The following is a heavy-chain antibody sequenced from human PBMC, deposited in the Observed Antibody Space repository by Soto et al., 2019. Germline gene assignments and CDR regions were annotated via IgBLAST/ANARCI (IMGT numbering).Heavy chain of an antibody. V-gene: IGHV5-10-1*01. D-gene: IGHD3-22*01. CDR2: IDPSDSYT. CDR3: ARAFNSGYYYSAFDI. Sequence: GESLKISFKGSGYSFTSYWISWVRQMPGKGLEWMGRIDPSDSYTNYSPSFQGHVTISADKSISTAYLQWSSLKASDTAMYYCARAFNSGYYYSAFDIWGQGTMVTVSS. J-gene: IGHJ3*02. CDR1: GYSFTSYW.